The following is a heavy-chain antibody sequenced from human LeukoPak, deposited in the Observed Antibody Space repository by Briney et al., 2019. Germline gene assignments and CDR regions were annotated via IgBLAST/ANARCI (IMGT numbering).Heavy chain of an antibody. CDR3: ATASGAGGFLHR. D-gene: IGHD1-26*01. CDR1: GGSISSSSYY. Sequence: SETLSLTCTVSGGSISSSSYYWAWIRQPPGKGLEWIGRVYTTRTTNFNPSLKSRLSMSVDASKKQLYMTLNYVTAADTAVYFCATASGAGGFLHRWGQGILVTVSS. CDR2: VYTTRTT. V-gene: IGHV4-39*07. J-gene: IGHJ4*02.